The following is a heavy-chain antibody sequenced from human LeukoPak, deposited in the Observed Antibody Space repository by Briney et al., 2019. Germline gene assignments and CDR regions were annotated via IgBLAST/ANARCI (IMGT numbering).Heavy chain of an antibody. CDR2: IYYSGST. CDR3: ARDLVAVAGTSFAFDI. D-gene: IGHD6-19*01. V-gene: IGHV4-39*07. CDR1: GGSISSSSYY. J-gene: IGHJ3*02. Sequence: SETLSLTCTVSGGSISSSSYYWGWIRQPPGKGLEWIGSIYYSGSTYYNPSLKSRVTISVDTSKNQFSLKLSSVTAADTAVYYCARDLVAVAGTSFAFDIWGQGTMVTVSS.